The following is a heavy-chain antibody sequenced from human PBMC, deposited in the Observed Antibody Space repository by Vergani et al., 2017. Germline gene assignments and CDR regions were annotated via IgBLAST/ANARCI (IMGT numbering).Heavy chain of an antibody. CDR1: GFTFSNYA. CDR2: ISFDGSNK. CDR3: ARDGVVRFLESFYFGF. D-gene: IGHD3-3*01. J-gene: IGHJ4*02. V-gene: IGHV3-30*04. Sequence: VQLLESGGGLVQPGGSLRLSCAASGFTFSNYAMHWVRQAPGKGLAWVAVISFDGSNKYYADSVKGRFIISRDNPKNTLYLQMHSLRAEDTAVYYCARDGVVRFLESFYFGFWGQGTLVTVSS.